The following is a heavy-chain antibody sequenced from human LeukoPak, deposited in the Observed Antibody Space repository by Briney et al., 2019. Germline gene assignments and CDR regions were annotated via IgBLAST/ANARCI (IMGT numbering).Heavy chain of an antibody. CDR3: ARAYYSSSSPYYMDV. CDR2: ISAYNGNT. D-gene: IGHD6-6*01. Sequence: ASVKVSCKASGGTFTSYGISWVRQAPGQGLEWMGWISAYNGNTNYAQKLQGRVTMTTDTSTSTAYMELRSLRSDDTAVYYCARAYYSSSSPYYMDVWGKGTTVTVSS. CDR1: GGTFTSYG. V-gene: IGHV1-18*01. J-gene: IGHJ6*03.